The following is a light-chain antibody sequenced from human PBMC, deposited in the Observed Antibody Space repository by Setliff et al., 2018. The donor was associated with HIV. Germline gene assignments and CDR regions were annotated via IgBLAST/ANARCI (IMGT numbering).Light chain of an antibody. CDR1: SSDVGGYNY. V-gene: IGLV2-14*03. J-gene: IGLJ1*01. Sequence: QSVLTQPASVSGSPGQSIIISCTGTSSDVGGYNYVSWYQQHPGKAPKLMICDVSNRPSGVSNRFSGSKSGNTASLTISGLQAEDEADYYCSSYTSSSPYVFGTGTRSPS. CDR3: SSYTSSSPYV. CDR2: DVS.